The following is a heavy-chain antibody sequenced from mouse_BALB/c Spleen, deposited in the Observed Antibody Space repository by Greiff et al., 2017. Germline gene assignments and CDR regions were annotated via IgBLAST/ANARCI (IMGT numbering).Heavy chain of an antibody. CDR1: GFSLTSYG. CDR3: ARKRGRGGNYDAMDY. Sequence: VQVVESGPGLVQPSQSLSITCTVSGFSLTSYGVHWVRQSPGKGLEWLGVIWSGGSTDYNAAFISRLSISKDNSKSQVFFKMNSLQANDTAIYYCARKRGRGGNYDAMDYWGQGTSVTVSS. V-gene: IGHV2-2*02. CDR2: IWSGGST. D-gene: IGHD1-1*02. J-gene: IGHJ4*01.